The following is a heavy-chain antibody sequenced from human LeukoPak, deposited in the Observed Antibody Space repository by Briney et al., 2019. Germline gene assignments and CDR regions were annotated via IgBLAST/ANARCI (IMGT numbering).Heavy chain of an antibody. Sequence: ASVKVSCKASGYTFTSYGISWVRQAPGQGLEWMGWISAYNGNTDYAQKLQGRVTMTTDTSTSTAYMELRSLRSDDTAVYYCARAYWSSGGSPPLDYGGQGTLVTVSS. V-gene: IGHV1-18*01. CDR1: GYTFTSYG. CDR3: ARAYWSSGGSPPLDY. CDR2: ISAYNGNT. D-gene: IGHD2-2*01. J-gene: IGHJ4*02.